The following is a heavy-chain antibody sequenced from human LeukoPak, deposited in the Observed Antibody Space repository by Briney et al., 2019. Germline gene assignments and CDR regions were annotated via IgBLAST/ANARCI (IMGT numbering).Heavy chain of an antibody. D-gene: IGHD6-6*01. CDR2: IIPIFGTA. J-gene: IGHJ5*02. Sequence: VASVKVSCKASGGTFSSYAFSWVRQAPGQGLEWMGGIIPIFGTANYAQKFQGRVTITTDESTSTAYMELSSLRSEDTAVYYCARDLRGGSSSRVDWFDPWGQGTLVTVSS. CDR3: ARDLRGGSSSRVDWFDP. CDR1: GGTFSSYA. V-gene: IGHV1-69*05.